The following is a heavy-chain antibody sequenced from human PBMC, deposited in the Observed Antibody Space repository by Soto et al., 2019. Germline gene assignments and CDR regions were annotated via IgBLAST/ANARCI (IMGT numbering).Heavy chain of an antibody. CDR2: ISSYSGNT. CDR3: ARDLAGTNINYVDY. D-gene: IGHD1-1*01. CDR1: GYTFTSYG. J-gene: IGHJ4*02. V-gene: IGHV1-18*01. Sequence: ASVKVSCKASGYTFTSYGINWVRQAPGLGLEWMGWISSYSGNTNYAQKLQGRVTMTTDTSTSTAYMELKSLRSDDTAVYYCARDLAGTNINYVDYCGQGTLVTLSS.